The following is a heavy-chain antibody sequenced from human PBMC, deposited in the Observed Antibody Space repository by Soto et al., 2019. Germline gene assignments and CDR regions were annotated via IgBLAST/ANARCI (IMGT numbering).Heavy chain of an antibody. J-gene: IGHJ6*02. CDR1: GDSIRSYY. CDR3: ARAYGGFDNGLDV. Sequence: NPXETLSITCTVSGDSIRSYYWTWMRQPPGKGLELIGYIYYSGSTRYNPSLKSRVTISVDMSKNQFSLKLSSVIAADTAVYYCARAYGGFDNGLDVWGQGTAVTVSS. CDR2: IYYSGST. V-gene: IGHV4-59*01. D-gene: IGHD5-12*01.